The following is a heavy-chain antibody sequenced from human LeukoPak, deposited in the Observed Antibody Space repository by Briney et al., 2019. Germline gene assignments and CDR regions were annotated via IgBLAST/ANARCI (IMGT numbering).Heavy chain of an antibody. CDR1: GFTFSNYA. CDR3: ARPRGCGSARCNNFDY. CDR2: MSEDGNEI. D-gene: IGHD2-2*01. J-gene: IGHJ4*02. Sequence: GRSLRLSCAASGFTFSNYAIHWVRQAPGKGLEWVAKMSEDGNEIFYVDSVKGRFTISRDNTKKSLYLQLNSLRPEDSAVYYCARPRGCGSARCNNFDYWGQGTLVTVSS. V-gene: IGHV3-7*01.